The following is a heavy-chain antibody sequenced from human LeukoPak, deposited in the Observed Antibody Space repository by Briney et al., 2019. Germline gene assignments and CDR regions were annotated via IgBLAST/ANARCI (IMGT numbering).Heavy chain of an antibody. J-gene: IGHJ4*02. CDR1: GGSINGYY. V-gene: IGHV4-59*08. Sequence: SEALSLTCTVSGGSINGYYWSWIRQPPGKGLEWVGYIYYSGTTNYNPSLKSRLTMSVDMSKNQLSLMMISVTAADTAVYYCARHPRYLDYWGQGTLVTVSS. CDR3: ARHPRYLDY. CDR2: IYYSGTT.